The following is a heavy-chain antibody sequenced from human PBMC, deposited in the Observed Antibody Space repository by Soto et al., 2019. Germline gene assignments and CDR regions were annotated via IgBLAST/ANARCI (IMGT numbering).Heavy chain of an antibody. J-gene: IGHJ4*02. V-gene: IGHV3-23*01. CDR2: ISGSVGST. CDR3: AKDRTIASRTFDS. Sequence: LSCTASGFIFSDHGMHWVRQAPGKGLEWVASISGSVGSTFYADSVKGRFTISRDNYLNTLDLQLNSLRAEDTAVYYCAKDRTIASRTFDSWGQGALVTVSS. CDR1: GFIFSDHG. D-gene: IGHD6-6*01.